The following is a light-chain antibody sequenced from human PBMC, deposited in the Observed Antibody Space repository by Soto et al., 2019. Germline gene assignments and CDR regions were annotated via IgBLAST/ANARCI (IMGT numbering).Light chain of an antibody. Sequence: DIQMTQSPSSLSASVGDRVTITCRASQSIAYYVNWFQQKPGKDPKLLIYAASSLESGVPSRFSGSGSATDFTLTISSLQPEDFATYYCQQSSNSPMYTFGQGTKVYI. CDR2: AAS. J-gene: IGKJ2*01. V-gene: IGKV1-39*01. CDR1: QSIAYY. CDR3: QQSSNSPMYT.